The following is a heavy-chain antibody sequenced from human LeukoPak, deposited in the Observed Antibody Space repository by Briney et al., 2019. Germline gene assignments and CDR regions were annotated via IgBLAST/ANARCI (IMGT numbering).Heavy chain of an antibody. D-gene: IGHD2-2*01. J-gene: IGHJ5*02. CDR1: GFTFSSYW. CDR3: ARDYCSSTSCYPPQFDP. V-gene: IGHV3-7*01. Sequence: GGSLRLSCAASGFTFSSYWMSWVRQAPGKGLEWVANIKQDGSEKYYVDSVKGRFTISRDNAKNSLYLQMNSLRAEDTAVYYCARDYCSSTSCYPPQFDPWGQGILVTVSS. CDR2: IKQDGSEK.